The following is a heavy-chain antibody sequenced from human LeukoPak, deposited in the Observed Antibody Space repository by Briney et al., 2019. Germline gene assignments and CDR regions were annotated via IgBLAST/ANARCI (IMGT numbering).Heavy chain of an antibody. Sequence: SETLCLTCAVSGGSISGYSWNWIWQPPRKGLEWIGRIYSRGSNNYNPSLKSRVTMSVDTSKNQFSLKLSSVTAADTAVYYCARQAYDTGYDAFDVWGQGTMVTVSS. V-gene: IGHV4-4*07. J-gene: IGHJ3*01. CDR2: IYSRGSN. CDR1: GGSISGYS. D-gene: IGHD3-22*01. CDR3: ARQAYDTGYDAFDV.